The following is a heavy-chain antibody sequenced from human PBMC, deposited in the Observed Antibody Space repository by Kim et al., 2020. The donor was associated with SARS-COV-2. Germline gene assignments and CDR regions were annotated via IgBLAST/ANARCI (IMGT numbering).Heavy chain of an antibody. D-gene: IGHD2-21*01. J-gene: IGHJ6*02. V-gene: IGHV3-15*01. Sequence: GGSLRLSCAASGFTFSDAWMSWVRQAPGKGLEWVGRIKSKTDGGTVAYAAPVKDRITISRDDSKNTLYLQMNSLKSEDTAVYYCTTDLRYFVVVNAVYGMDVWGQGTTVTVSS. CDR1: GFTFSDAW. CDR3: TTDLRYFVVVNAVYGMDV. CDR2: IKSKTDGGTV.